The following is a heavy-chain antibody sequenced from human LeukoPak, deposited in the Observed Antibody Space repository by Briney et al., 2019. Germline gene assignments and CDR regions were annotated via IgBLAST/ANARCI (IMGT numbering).Heavy chain of an antibody. CDR3: ARDSGYGGYWNYGYDY. J-gene: IGHJ4*02. CDR2: INWNGGST. Sequence: GGSLRLSCAASGFTFDDYGISWVRQAPGKGLEWVSGINWNGGSTGYADSVKGRFTISRDNAKNSLYLQMNSLRAEDTALYYCARDSGYGGYWNYGYDYWGQGTLVTVSS. D-gene: IGHD1-7*01. CDR1: GFTFDDYG. V-gene: IGHV3-20*04.